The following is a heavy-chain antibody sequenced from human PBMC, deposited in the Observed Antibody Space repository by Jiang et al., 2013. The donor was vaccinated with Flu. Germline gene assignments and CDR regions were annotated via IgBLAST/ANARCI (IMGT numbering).Heavy chain of an antibody. CDR3: ASGEYYDSSGYSYYYYGMDV. CDR2: IYYSGST. Sequence: GSGLVKPSETLSLTCTVSGGSISSSSYYWGWIRQPPGKGLEWIGSIYYSGSTYYNPSLKSRVTISVDTSKNQFSLKLSSVTAADTAVYYCASGEYYDSSGYSYYYYGMDVWGQGTTVTVSS. D-gene: IGHD3-22*01. V-gene: IGHV4-39*01. CDR1: GGSISSSSYY. J-gene: IGHJ6*02.